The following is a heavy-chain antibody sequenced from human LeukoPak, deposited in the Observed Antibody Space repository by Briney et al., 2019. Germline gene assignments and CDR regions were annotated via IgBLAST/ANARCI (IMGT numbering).Heavy chain of an antibody. CDR3: ARSKRLFGYYYYYMDV. D-gene: IGHD3-16*01. J-gene: IGHJ6*03. CDR1: GGSFSGYY. V-gene: IGHV4-34*01. CDR2: INHSGST. Sequence: SETLSLTCAVYGGSFSGYYWSWIRQPPGKGLEWIGEINHSGSTNYNPSLKSRVTISVDTSKNQFSLKVKSVTDADTAVYYCARSKRLFGYYYYYMDVRDKGTTVTISS.